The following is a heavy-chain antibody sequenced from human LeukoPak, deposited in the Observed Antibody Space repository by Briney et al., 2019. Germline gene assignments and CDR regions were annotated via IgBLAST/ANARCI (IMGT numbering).Heavy chain of an antibody. V-gene: IGHV3-23*01. J-gene: IGHJ4*02. Sequence: GGSLRLSCAASGFTFSSYAMTWVRQAPGKGLEWVSAISGSGGNTYYADSVKGRFTFSRDNSKNTLYLQMNSLRAEDTAVYYCARVEVYCSGGSCYDWDYWGQGTLVTVSS. CDR2: ISGSGGNT. D-gene: IGHD2-15*01. CDR1: GFTFSSYA. CDR3: ARVEVYCSGGSCYDWDY.